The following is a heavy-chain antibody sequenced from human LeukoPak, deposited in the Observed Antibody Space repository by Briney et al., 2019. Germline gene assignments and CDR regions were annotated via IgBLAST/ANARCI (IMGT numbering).Heavy chain of an antibody. D-gene: IGHD6-19*01. CDR2: IYYTGST. CDR1: RGSISIYY. V-gene: IGHV4-59*08. Sequence: SETLSLTCTVSRGSISIYYWGWMRQPPGKGLEWIGYIYYTGSTNYNPSRKSRVTISVDTSKNQFSLKLSSVTAADTAIYYCARRVADSSGWYFDSWGQGTLVTVSS. CDR3: ARRVADSSGWYFDS. J-gene: IGHJ4*02.